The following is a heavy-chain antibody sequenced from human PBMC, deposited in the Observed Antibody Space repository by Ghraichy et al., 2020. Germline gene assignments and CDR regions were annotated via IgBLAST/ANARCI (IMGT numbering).Heavy chain of an antibody. V-gene: IGHV4-30-2*01. CDR1: GGSISSGGYS. CDR2: IYHSGST. D-gene: IGHD2-2*02. Sequence: SQTLSLTCAVSGGSISSGGYSWSWIRQPPGKGLEWIGYIYHSGSTYYNPSLKSRVTISVDRSKNQFSLKLSSVTAADTAVYYCASYIVVVPAAINGWFDPWGQGTLVTVSS. J-gene: IGHJ5*02. CDR3: ASYIVVVPAAINGWFDP.